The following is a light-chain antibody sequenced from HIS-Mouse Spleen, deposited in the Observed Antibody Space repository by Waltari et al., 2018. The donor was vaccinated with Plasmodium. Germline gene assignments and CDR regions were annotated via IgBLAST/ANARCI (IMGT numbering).Light chain of an antibody. CDR3: YSTDSSGNHRV. Sequence: SYELTQPPSVSVSPGQTARITCSGDALPKKYAYWYQQKSGQAPVLVIYEDSKRPSGIPEGFCGSSSGTMATLTISGAQVEDEADYSCYSTDSSGNHRVFGGGTKLTVL. CDR2: EDS. J-gene: IGLJ3*02. CDR1: ALPKKY. V-gene: IGLV3-10*01.